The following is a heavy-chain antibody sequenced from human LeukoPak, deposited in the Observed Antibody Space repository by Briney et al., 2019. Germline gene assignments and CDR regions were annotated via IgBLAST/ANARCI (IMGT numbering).Heavy chain of an antibody. CDR2: ISGSGGST. CDR1: GFTFSSYA. Sequence: GGSLRLSCAASGFTFSSYAMSWVRQAPGKGLEWVSGISGSGGSTYYADSVKGRFTISRDNSKNTLYLQMSSLRAEDTAVYYCAKGGSITIFGVVITDWGQGTLVTVSS. D-gene: IGHD3-3*01. J-gene: IGHJ4*02. V-gene: IGHV3-23*01. CDR3: AKGGSITIFGVVITD.